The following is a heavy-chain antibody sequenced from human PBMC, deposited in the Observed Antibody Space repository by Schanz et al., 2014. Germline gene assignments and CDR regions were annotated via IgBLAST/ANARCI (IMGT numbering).Heavy chain of an antibody. V-gene: IGHV3-23*04. CDR3: AKIERNED. CDR1: GFTFSSYA. D-gene: IGHD1-1*01. Sequence: EVQLVESGGGLVQPGGSLRLSCAASGFTFSSYAMSWVRQARGKGLEWVSAMNESDSTIYYADSVRGRFTIARDNAKNSLYLEKNSLRAEDTAVYCCAKIERNEDWGQGTLXTVSS. J-gene: IGHJ4*02. CDR2: MNESDSTI.